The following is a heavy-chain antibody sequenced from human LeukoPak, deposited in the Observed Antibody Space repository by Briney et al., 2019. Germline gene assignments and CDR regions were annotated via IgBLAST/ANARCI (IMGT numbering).Heavy chain of an antibody. D-gene: IGHD3-10*01. V-gene: IGHV3-64D*06. J-gene: IGHJ4*02. CDR3: VRWDYYSGADY. Sequence: GGSLRLSCSASGFTFSTYAMQWVRQAPGKGLDYVSAINTNGGNTYYADSVKGRFTISRDNSKNTLYLQMSSLGPEDTAVYYCVRWDYYSGADYCGQGTLVTVSS. CDR1: GFTFSTYA. CDR2: INTNGGNT.